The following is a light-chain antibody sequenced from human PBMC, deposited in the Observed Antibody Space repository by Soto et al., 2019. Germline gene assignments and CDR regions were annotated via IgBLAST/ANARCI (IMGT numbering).Light chain of an antibody. V-gene: IGKV1-5*01. J-gene: IGKJ1*01. Sequence: GDRGTITFRASQSISSGLAWYQQRPGKAPKFLIYDASNLESGVPSRFSGSGSGTEFTLTISSLQPDDFATYYCQQYSSYWTFGQGTKVDI. CDR2: DAS. CDR3: QQYSSYWT. CDR1: QSISSG.